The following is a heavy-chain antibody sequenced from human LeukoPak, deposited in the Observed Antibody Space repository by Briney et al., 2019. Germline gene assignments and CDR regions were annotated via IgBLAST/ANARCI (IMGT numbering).Heavy chain of an antibody. CDR3: ARSHRAA. CDR1: GFTISSYA. CDR2: ISYDGSNK. D-gene: IGHD2-15*01. Sequence: PGGSLRLSCAASGFTISSYAMHLVRQAPGKGLEWVAVISYDGSNKYYADSVKGRFTISRDNSKNTLYLQMNSLRAEDTAVYYCARSHRAAWGQGTLVTVSS. J-gene: IGHJ4*02. V-gene: IGHV3-30-3*01.